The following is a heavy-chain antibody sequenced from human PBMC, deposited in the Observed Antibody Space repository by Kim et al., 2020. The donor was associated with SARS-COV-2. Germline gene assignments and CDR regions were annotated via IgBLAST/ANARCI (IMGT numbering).Heavy chain of an antibody. CDR1: GFTFDDYS. Sequence: GGSLRLSCAASGFTFDDYSMHWVRQAPGKGLEWVSGISWNSGSIGYAYSVKGRFTISRDSAKNSLYLQMNSLRVEDTAFYYCARGGFYGSNDAFDIWGQGTMVTVSS. CDR3: ARGGFYGSNDAFDI. V-gene: IGHV3-9*01. CDR2: ISWNSGSI. D-gene: IGHD3-10*01. J-gene: IGHJ3*02.